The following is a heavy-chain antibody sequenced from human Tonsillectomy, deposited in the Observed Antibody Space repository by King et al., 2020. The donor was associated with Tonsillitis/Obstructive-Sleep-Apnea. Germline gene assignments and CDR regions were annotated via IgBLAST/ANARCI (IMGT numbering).Heavy chain of an antibody. CDR1: GFTVSSNY. Sequence: VQLVESGGGLVQPGGSLRLSCAASGFTVSSNYMSWVRQAPGKGLEWVSVIYSGGSTYYADSGKGRFTISRDNSKNTLYLQMNSLRAEDTAVYYCARDQGFLEWLDYMDVWGKGTTVTVSS. CDR3: ARDQGFLEWLDYMDV. J-gene: IGHJ6*03. CDR2: IYSGGST. D-gene: IGHD3-3*01. V-gene: IGHV3-66*01.